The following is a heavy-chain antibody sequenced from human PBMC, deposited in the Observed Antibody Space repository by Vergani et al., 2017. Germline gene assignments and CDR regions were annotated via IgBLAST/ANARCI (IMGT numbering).Heavy chain of an antibody. CDR1: GFTFSNAW. Sequence: HLVASGGGLVKPGGSLRLSCAASGFTFSNAWMSWVRQAPGKGLEWVGRIKSKTDGGTTDYAAPVKGRFTISSDDSENTLYLQMNSLKTEDTAVYYCTSLDIVATPRGYWGQGTLVTVSS. J-gene: IGHJ4*02. D-gene: IGHD5-12*01. CDR2: IKSKTDGGTT. CDR3: TSLDIVATPRGY. V-gene: IGHV3-15*01.